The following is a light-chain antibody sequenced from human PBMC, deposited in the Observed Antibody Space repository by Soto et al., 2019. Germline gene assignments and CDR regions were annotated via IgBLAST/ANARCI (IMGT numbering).Light chain of an antibody. V-gene: IGLV1-44*01. CDR3: ATWDSSLNGWV. CDR2: SNN. J-gene: IGLJ3*02. CDR1: SSNIGRNT. Sequence: QSVLTQPPSASGTPGQRVTISCSGGSSNIGRNTVAWYQQLPGTAPKLLIYSNNQRPSGVPDRFSGSRSGTSASLAISGLQSEDEADYFCATWDSSLNGWVFGGGTKVTVL.